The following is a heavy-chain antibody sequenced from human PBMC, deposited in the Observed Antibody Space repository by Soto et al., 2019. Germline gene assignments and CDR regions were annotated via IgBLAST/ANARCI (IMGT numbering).Heavy chain of an antibody. J-gene: IGHJ3*01. CDR2: IYSGGST. D-gene: IGHD6-19*01. CDR3: AREIAVAGTGSNAFDL. V-gene: IGHV3-53*04. CDR1: GFTVSTNY. Sequence: EVQLVESGGGLVQPRGSLRLSCAASGFTVSTNYMSWVRQAPGKGLERVSVIYSGGSTYYADAGKARFTISRHNSRNTLYLQMNSLRAEETAVYYCAREIAVAGTGSNAFDLWGQGRMVTVCS.